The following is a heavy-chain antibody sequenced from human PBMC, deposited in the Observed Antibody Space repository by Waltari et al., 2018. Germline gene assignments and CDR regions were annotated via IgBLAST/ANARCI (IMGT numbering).Heavy chain of an antibody. CDR3: AKDRASISSLDYFYYYYMDV. V-gene: IGHV3-30*02. D-gene: IGHD6-6*01. CDR2: IRFDGSHT. Sequence: QVQLVESGGGVVQPGGSLRLSCAGSGFTFSSYGMHWVRQAPGKGLEWVAFIRFDGSHTYYADSVKGRFTISRDNSKNTLYLQMNSLRAEDTAVYFCAKDRASISSLDYFYYYYMDVWGKGTTVTVSS. J-gene: IGHJ6*03. CDR1: GFTFSSYG.